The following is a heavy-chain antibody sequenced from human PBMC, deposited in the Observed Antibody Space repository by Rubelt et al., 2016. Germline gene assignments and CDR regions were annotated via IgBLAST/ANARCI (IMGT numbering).Heavy chain of an antibody. V-gene: IGHV5-10-1*03. CDR1: GYSFTSYW. CDR3: AIYDFWSGYYLDY. D-gene: IGHD3-3*01. Sequence: EVQLVQSGAEVKKPGESLRISCKGSGYSFTSYWISWVRQMPGKGLEWMGRIDPSDSYTNYSPSFQGNVTIAADKSISTAYLQWSSLKASDTAMYYCAIYDFWSGYYLDYWGQGTLVTVSS. J-gene: IGHJ4*02. CDR2: IDPSDSYT.